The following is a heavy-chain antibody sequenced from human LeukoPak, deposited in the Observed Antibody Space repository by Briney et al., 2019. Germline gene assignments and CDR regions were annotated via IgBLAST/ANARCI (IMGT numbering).Heavy chain of an antibody. V-gene: IGHV4-4*07. CDR3: ARGKERFGYSYGYYCYGMDV. CDR2: IYTSGST. D-gene: IGHD5-18*01. CDR1: GGSISSYY. J-gene: IGHJ6*02. Sequence: SETLSLTCTVSGGSISSYYWSWIRQPAGKGLEWIGRIYTSGSTNYNPSLKSRVTISVDTSKNQFSLKLSSVTAADTAVYYCARGKERFGYSYGYYCYGMDVWGQGTTVTVSS.